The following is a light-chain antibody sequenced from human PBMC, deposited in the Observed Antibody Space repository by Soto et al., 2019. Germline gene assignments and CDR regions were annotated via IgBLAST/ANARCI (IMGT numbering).Light chain of an antibody. V-gene: IGKV1-12*01. CDR1: QDFNNR. J-gene: IGKJ2*03. CDR2: AAS. CDR3: QQANRFPYS. Sequence: DIQMSQSPSSVSASVGDRVTITCRASQDFNNRLAWYQQTPGKAPKLLIYAASSLQPGVPSRFSGSGSGTAFTLTISSLQPEDVATYYCQQANRFPYSFGQGTKLEMK.